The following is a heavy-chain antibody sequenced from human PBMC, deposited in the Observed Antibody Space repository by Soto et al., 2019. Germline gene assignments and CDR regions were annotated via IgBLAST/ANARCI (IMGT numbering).Heavy chain of an antibody. V-gene: IGHV1-2*02. Sequence: ASVKVSCKPSGYTFTSYYMHWLRQAPGQGPEWMGWIDPNSVGAHYAKNFQGRVTLTWDTSLTTAYMELSSLRSDDTAIYYCAREMASTWFDSWGQGSLVTVSS. J-gene: IGHJ5*02. CDR2: IDPNSVGA. CDR3: AREMASTWFDS. CDR1: GYTFTSYY. D-gene: IGHD2-8*01.